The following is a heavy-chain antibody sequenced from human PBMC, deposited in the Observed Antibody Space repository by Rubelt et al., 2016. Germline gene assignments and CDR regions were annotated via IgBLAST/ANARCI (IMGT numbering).Heavy chain of an antibody. D-gene: IGHD2-2*01. CDR2: IWYDGSKD. CDR3: ARDAPGAAASTDY. CDR1: GFTFGSYG. J-gene: IGHJ4*02. Sequence: VQLVESGGGLVQPGGSLRLSCAASGFTFGSYGMHWVRQAPGKGLEWVAIIWYDGSKDYYADSVKGRFTISRDNSKNTLYLQLNSLRGEDTAVYYCARDAPGAAASTDYWGQGTLVTVSS. V-gene: IGHV3-33*01.